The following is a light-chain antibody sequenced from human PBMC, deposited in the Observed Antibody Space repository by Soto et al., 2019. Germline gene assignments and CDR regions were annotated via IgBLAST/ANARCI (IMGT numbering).Light chain of an antibody. CDR2: LGD. Sequence: QSVLTQPPSASSTPGQTVTISCSGSTSNIGTFYVYWYQHLPGTAPKLLIYLGDQRASGVSDRFSGSKSGTSASLAINGLRSGGEGGLYCAAWDDNLKAYVFRSGTKVTVL. J-gene: IGLJ1*01. CDR3: AAWDDNLKAYV. CDR1: TSNIGTFY. V-gene: IGLV1-47*02.